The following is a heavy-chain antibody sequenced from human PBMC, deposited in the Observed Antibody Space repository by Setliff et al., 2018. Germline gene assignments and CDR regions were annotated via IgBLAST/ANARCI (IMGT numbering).Heavy chain of an antibody. J-gene: IGHJ6*02. CDR1: GYRFSDSF. D-gene: IGHD5-18*01. V-gene: IGHV3-11*04. CDR3: ARGDRWGYSYGPYYYGMDV. Sequence: SCKASGYRFSDSFIHWVRQAPGQGLEWVSYISSSSSTIYYADSEKGRFTISRDNAKNSLYLRMNSLRAEDTAVYYCARGDRWGYSYGPYYYGMDVWGQGTTVTVSS. CDR2: ISSSSSTI.